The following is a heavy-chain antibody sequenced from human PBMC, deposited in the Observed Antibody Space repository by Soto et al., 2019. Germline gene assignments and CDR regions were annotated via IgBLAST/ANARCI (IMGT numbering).Heavy chain of an antibody. CDR3: AKDSGGIYYYYGMDV. J-gene: IGHJ6*02. CDR2: ISYDGSNK. Sequence: PGGSLRLSCAASGFTFSSYGMHWVRQAPGKGLEWVAAISYDGSNKYSADSVKGRFTISRDNSKNTLYLQMNSLRAEDTAVYYCAKDSGGIYYYYGMDVWGQGTTVTVS. V-gene: IGHV3-30*18. D-gene: IGHD2-15*01. CDR1: GFTFSSYG.